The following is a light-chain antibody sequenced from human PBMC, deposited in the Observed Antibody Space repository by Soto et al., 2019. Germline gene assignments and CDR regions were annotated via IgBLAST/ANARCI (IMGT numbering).Light chain of an antibody. CDR3: QQRSNWLGRP. Sequence: EIVLTQSPATLSLSPGERATLSCRASQSVSSYLAWYQQKPGQAPRLLIYDASNRATGIPARFSGSGSGTDFTLTISSLEPEDFAVYYCQQRSNWLGRPFGPGTKVDIK. V-gene: IGKV3-11*01. J-gene: IGKJ3*01. CDR1: QSVSSY. CDR2: DAS.